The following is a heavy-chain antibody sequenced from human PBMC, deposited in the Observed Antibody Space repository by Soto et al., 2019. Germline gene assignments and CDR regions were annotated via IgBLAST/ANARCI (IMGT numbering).Heavy chain of an antibody. CDR2: ISYSGIT. D-gene: IGHD2-15*01. V-gene: IGHV4-31*03. J-gene: IGHJ4*02. CDR1: GGPTNSGSYY. CDR3: ARWGDCSGGSCYLGLDY. Sequence: PSETLSLTCTVSGGPTNSGSYYWSWVRQHPGKGLEWLGYISYSGITAYNPSSRCRFSISIDTSKNQFTLKLNSVTAADTAVYYCARWGDCSGGSCYLGLDYWGQGTLVTVSA.